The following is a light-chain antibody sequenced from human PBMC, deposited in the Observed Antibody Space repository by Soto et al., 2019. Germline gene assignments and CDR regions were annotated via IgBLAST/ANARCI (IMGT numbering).Light chain of an antibody. CDR3: CSSAPESTYV. J-gene: IGLJ1*01. V-gene: IGLV2-23*01. CDR1: SSDVGAYNS. Sequence: QSVLAQPASVSGSPGQSVTISCTGTSSDVGAYNSVSWYQQHPDKAPQLMIYKGTQRPSGVSKRFSGSTSGNAASLTISGLQAGDEADYFCCSSAPESTYVFGTGTKLTVL. CDR2: KGT.